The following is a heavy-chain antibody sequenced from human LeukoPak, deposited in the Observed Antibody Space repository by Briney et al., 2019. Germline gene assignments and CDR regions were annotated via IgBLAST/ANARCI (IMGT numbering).Heavy chain of an antibody. CDR1: GYTFTSYA. D-gene: IGHD1-7*01. CDR3: ARVPRSYWNYDWFDP. Sequence: ASVKVSCKASGYTFTSYAMHWVRQAPGQRLEWMGWINAGNGNTKYSQEFQGRVTITRDTSASTAYMELSSLRSEDMAVYYCARVPRSYWNYDWFDPWGQGTLVTVSS. J-gene: IGHJ5*02. V-gene: IGHV1-3*03. CDR2: INAGNGNT.